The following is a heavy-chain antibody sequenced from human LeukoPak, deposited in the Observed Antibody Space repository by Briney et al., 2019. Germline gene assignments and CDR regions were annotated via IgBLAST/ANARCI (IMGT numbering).Heavy chain of an antibody. D-gene: IGHD1-26*01. CDR1: GFTFSDYY. V-gene: IGHV3-11*03. CDR2: ISTSSSYT. J-gene: IGHJ4*02. Sequence: GGSLRLSCAASGFTFSDYYMSWIRQAPGKGLELVSYISTSSSYTKYADSVKGRFTISRDNTKNSLFLQMNSLSAEDTAVYYCARPYSGSSPGVVAYWGQGTLVTVSS. CDR3: ARPYSGSSPGVVAY.